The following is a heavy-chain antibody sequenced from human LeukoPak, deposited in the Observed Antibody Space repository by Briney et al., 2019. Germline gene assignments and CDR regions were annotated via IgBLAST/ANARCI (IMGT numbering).Heavy chain of an antibody. CDR1: GYSFTRYW. D-gene: IGHD6-19*01. V-gene: IGHV5-51*01. CDR3: ARSAVAGTSGAFDI. Sequence: GESLKISCTGSGYSFTRYWIGWVRQMPGKGLGWMGIIYPGDSDTSHSPSFQGQVTISADKSISTAYLQWSSLKASDTAMYYCARSAVAGTSGAFDIWGQGTMVTVSS. CDR2: IYPGDSDT. J-gene: IGHJ3*02.